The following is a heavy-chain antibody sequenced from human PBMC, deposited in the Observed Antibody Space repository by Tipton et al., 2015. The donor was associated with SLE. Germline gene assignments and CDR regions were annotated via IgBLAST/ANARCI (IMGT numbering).Heavy chain of an antibody. J-gene: IGHJ5*02. CDR3: AREGCSGGSCYGASGWFDP. CDR2: INHSGST. Sequence: TLSLTCAVYGGSFSGYYWSWIRQPPGKGLEWIGEINHSGSTNYNPSLKSRVTISVDTSKNQFSLKLSSVTAADTAVYYCAREGCSGGSCYGASGWFDPWGQGTLVTVSS. V-gene: IGHV4-34*01. CDR1: GGSFSGYY. D-gene: IGHD2-15*01.